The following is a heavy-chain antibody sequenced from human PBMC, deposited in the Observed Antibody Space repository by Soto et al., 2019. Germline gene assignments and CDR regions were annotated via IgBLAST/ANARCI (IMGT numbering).Heavy chain of an antibody. V-gene: IGHV3-23*01. D-gene: IGHD1-7*01. CDR3: AKGNSWSPALVLDI. Sequence: GGSLRLSCAASGFTFSSYAMNWVRQAPGKGLEWVSAISGSGGSTYYADSVKGRFTISRDSSKNTLYLQMNSLRAEDTAVYYCAKGNSWSPALVLDISGQATIVTVSS. CDR2: ISGSGGST. CDR1: GFTFSSYA. J-gene: IGHJ3*02.